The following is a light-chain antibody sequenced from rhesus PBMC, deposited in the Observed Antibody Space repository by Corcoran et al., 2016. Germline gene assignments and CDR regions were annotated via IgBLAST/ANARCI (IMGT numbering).Light chain of an antibody. Sequence: EIVMTQSPATLSLSPGERATLSCRASQSVSTNLAWYQQKPGQAPKLLMHGASSRATGIPDRFRGSGSGTEFTLTISSLEPEDVGIYFCQQDYTWPLTFGGGTKVELK. CDR2: GAS. V-gene: IGKV3-42*01. CDR1: QSVSTN. J-gene: IGKJ4*01. CDR3: QQDYTWPLT.